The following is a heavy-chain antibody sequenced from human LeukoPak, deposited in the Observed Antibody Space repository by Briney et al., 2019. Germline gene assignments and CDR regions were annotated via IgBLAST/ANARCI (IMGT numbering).Heavy chain of an antibody. CDR2: INPYSGGT. D-gene: IGHD4-17*01. CDR3: ARGAHSLTPGIDY. V-gene: IGHV1-2*02. J-gene: IGHJ4*02. CDR1: GYTFNAYY. Sequence: ASVKVSCKASGYTFNAYYIHWVRQAPGQGLEWMGWINPYSGGTHYAQSFQDRVTMTRDTSINTAHMDLSRLRSDDTAVYYCARGAHSLTPGIDYWGRGTQVTVSS.